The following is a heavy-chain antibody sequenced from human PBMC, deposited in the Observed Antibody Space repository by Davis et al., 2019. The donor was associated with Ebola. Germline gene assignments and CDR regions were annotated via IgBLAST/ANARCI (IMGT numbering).Heavy chain of an antibody. V-gene: IGHV1-18*01. D-gene: IGHD1-1*01. CDR2: ISAYNGNT. Sequence: ASVKVSCKASGYIFTSYGISWVRQAPGQGLEWMGWISAYNGNTNYAQNVQGRVAMTTDTSTNTAYMEVGSLRSDDTAVYYCARAQFPTTSDHWGQGTLVTVSS. CDR1: GYIFTSYG. J-gene: IGHJ4*02. CDR3: ARAQFPTTSDH.